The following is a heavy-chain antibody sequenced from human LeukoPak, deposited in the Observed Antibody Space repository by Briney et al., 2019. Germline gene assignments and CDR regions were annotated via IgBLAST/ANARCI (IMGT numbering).Heavy chain of an antibody. CDR3: AREHPEGYGYLNN. J-gene: IGHJ4*02. Sequence: SETLSLTCAVYGGSFSGYYWSWIRQPPGKGLEWIGEINHSGSANYNPSLKSRVTISVDTSKNQFSLKLSSVTAADTAVYYCAREHPEGYGYLNNWGQGTLVTVSS. CDR2: INHSGSA. V-gene: IGHV4-34*01. CDR1: GGSFSGYY. D-gene: IGHD5-18*01.